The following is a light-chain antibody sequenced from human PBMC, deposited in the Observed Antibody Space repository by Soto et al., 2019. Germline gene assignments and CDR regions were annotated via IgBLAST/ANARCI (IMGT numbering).Light chain of an antibody. J-gene: IGKJ1*01. Sequence: DIQMTQSPSSLSASVGDRVTITCRASQSISSYLNWYQQKPGKAPKLLIYAASSLQSGVPSRFSGSGSGTDFTLTISSLQPEDFATYYCQQSYSTLTWTLGQGTKVDTK. V-gene: IGKV1-39*01. CDR3: QQSYSTLTWT. CDR1: QSISSY. CDR2: AAS.